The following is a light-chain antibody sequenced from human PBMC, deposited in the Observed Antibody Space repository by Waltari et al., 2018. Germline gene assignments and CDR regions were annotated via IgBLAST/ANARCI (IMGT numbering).Light chain of an antibody. CDR2: VNSDGTH. CDR3: QTWGTGTVV. J-gene: IGLJ2*01. CDR1: SGHSTYT. V-gene: IGLV4-69*01. Sequence: QLVLTQSPSASASLGASVKLTCTLSSGHSTYTIAWHQQQPEKGPRYLMRVNSDGTHSKGDGLPDRFSGSTSGGVRHLTSSSLQSEDEADYYCQTWGTGTVVFGGGTKLTVL.